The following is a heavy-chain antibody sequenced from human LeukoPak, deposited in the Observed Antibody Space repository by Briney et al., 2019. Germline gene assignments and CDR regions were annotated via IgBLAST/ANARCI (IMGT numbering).Heavy chain of an antibody. CDR1: VFTFTSHA. D-gene: IGHD6-6*01. CDR2: ITGSGDST. V-gene: IGHV3-23*01. J-gene: IGHJ1*01. Sequence: QPGGSLRLSCAASVFTFTSHAMSWVRHAAGKGLEWVSFITGSGDSTYYADSVKARFTISRDNSKNTLYLPMKTLRAEDTAVYYCAKDLFEYSSSSQVEYFQHWGQGTLVTVSS. CDR3: AKDLFEYSSSSQVEYFQH.